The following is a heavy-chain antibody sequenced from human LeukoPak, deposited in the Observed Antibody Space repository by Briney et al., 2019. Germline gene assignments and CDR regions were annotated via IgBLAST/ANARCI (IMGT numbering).Heavy chain of an antibody. CDR2: ISSSSSTI. CDR1: GFTFSSYS. J-gene: IGHJ4*02. Sequence: GGSLRLSCAASGFTFSSYSMNWVRQAPGKGLEWVSYISSSSSTIYYADSVKGRFTISRDNAKNSLYLQMNSLRAEDTAVYYCASSLGEIYGSGSYYDYWGQGTLVTVSS. CDR3: ASSLGEIYGSGSYYDY. V-gene: IGHV3-48*04. D-gene: IGHD3-10*01.